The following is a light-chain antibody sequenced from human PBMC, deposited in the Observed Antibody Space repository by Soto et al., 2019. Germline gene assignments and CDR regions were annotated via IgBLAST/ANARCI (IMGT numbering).Light chain of an antibody. Sequence: EIVLTQSPGTLSLSPGERVTLSCMASQSVSSNYLAWYQQKTGQAPRLLLYSASSRATGIPDRFSGSGSGTDFTLTINRLEPEDFAVYYCQQYGGSPRVTFGGGTKVEIK. CDR1: QSVSSNY. V-gene: IGKV3-20*01. CDR3: QQYGGSPRVT. CDR2: SAS. J-gene: IGKJ4*01.